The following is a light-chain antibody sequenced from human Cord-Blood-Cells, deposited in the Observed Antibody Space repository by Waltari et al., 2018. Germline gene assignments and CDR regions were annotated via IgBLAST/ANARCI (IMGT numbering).Light chain of an antibody. CDR1: NLGAKY. V-gene: IGLV3-1*01. J-gene: IGLJ3*02. Sequence: SYELTQPPPVSVSPGQPASITCSGANLGAKYACWYQQKPGQSPVLVIYQDSKRPSGIPERFSGSNSGNTATLTISGTQAMDEADYYCQAWDSSTAVFGGGTKLTVL. CDR2: QDS. CDR3: QAWDSSTAV.